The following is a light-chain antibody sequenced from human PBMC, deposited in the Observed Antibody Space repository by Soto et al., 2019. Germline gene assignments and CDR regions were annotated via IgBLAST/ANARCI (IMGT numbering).Light chain of an antibody. CDR3: QQRSNWPPDT. Sequence: EIVLTQSPATLSLSPGERATLSCRASQSVSSYLAWYQQKPGQAPRLLIYDASNRATGIPARFSGSGSGTDLTLTISSLEPEDFAVYYCQQRSNWPPDTFGPWTKLEIK. J-gene: IGKJ2*01. CDR2: DAS. V-gene: IGKV3-11*01. CDR1: QSVSSY.